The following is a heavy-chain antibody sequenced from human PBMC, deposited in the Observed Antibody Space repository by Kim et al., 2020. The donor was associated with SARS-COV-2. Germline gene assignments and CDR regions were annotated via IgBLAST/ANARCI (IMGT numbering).Heavy chain of an antibody. CDR2: IRSKANSYAT. CDR1: GFTFSGSA. D-gene: IGHD3-3*01. V-gene: IGHV3-73*01. CDR3: TRTGNDFWSGQGPDY. J-gene: IGHJ4*02. Sequence: GGSLRLSCAASGFTFSGSAMHWVRQASGKGLEWVGRIRSKANSYATAYAASVKGRFTISRDDSKNTAYLQMNSLKTEDTAVYYCTRTGNDFWSGQGPDYWGQGTLVTVSS.